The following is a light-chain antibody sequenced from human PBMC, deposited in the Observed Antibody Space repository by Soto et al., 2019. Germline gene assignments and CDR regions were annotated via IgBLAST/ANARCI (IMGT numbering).Light chain of an antibody. CDR2: YNN. J-gene: IGLJ2*01. Sequence: QSVLTQPPSASGTPGQRVTISCSGSSSNIGSNTVNWYHHLPGTAPKLLVDYNNQRPSGVPDRFSGSKSGTSASLAISGLQSEDEADYYCAAWDDSLNAVVFGGGTKLTVL. V-gene: IGLV1-44*01. CDR1: SSNIGSNT. CDR3: AAWDDSLNAVV.